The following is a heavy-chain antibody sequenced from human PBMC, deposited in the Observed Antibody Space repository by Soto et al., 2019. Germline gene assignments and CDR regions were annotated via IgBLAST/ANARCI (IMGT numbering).Heavy chain of an antibody. CDR1: GYTFTSYY. CDR3: ARVYCRGGSCYSVDY. J-gene: IGHJ4*02. Sequence: QVQLVQSGAEVKKPGASVKVSCKASGYTFTSYYMHWVRQAPGQGLEWMGIINPSGGSTSYAQKSQGRVTMTRDTSTSTVYMERSSLRSEDTAVYYCARVYCRGGSCYSVDYWGQGTLVTVSS. V-gene: IGHV1-46*01. CDR2: INPSGGST. D-gene: IGHD2-15*01.